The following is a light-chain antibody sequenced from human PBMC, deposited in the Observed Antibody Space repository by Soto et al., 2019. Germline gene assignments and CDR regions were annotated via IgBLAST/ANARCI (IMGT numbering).Light chain of an antibody. CDR1: PRVSRS. V-gene: IGKV3-20*01. CDR2: DAS. J-gene: IGKJ5*01. Sequence: IGERPLARAVSLNTGERATLSCRASPRVSRSVAWYQQKPGQAPRLLISDASGRATGIPDRFSGSGSETDFSLTINRLEHVDVGVYVCQQYGISSWACGRGTRVDI. CDR3: QQYGISSWA.